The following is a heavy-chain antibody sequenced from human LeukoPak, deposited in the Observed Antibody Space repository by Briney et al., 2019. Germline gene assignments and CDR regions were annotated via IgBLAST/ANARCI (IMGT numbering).Heavy chain of an antibody. CDR1: GFTFSSYA. Sequence: GGSLRLSCAASGFTFSSYAMHWVRQAPGKGLEWVAVISYDGSNKYYADSVKGRFTISRDNSKNTLYLQMNSLRAEDTALYYCARPLGTWGQGTVVTVSS. CDR3: ARPLGT. J-gene: IGHJ3*01. V-gene: IGHV3-30*04. D-gene: IGHD1-1*01. CDR2: ISYDGSNK.